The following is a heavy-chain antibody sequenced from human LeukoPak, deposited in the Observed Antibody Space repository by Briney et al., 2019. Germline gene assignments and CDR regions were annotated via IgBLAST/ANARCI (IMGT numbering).Heavy chain of an antibody. Sequence: GGSLRLSCAASGFTFSSYWMSWVRQAPGKGLEWVANIKQDGSEKYYVDSVEGRFTISRDNAKNSLYLQMNSLRAEDTAVYYCARWVVATIGPYFDYWGQGTLVTVSS. CDR1: GFTFSSYW. D-gene: IGHD5-12*01. J-gene: IGHJ4*02. CDR2: IKQDGSEK. V-gene: IGHV3-7*01. CDR3: ARWVVATIGPYFDY.